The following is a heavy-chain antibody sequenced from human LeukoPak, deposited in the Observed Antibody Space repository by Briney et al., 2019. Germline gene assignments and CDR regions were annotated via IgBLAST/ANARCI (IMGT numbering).Heavy chain of an antibody. J-gene: IGHJ3*02. V-gene: IGHV3-7*01. D-gene: IGHD3-22*01. CDR1: GFTFSSYW. CDR3: AREGPLLVVVMNALDI. Sequence: GGSLRLSCAASGFTFSSYWMSWVRQAPGKGLEWVANIKQDGSEKYYVDSVKGRFTISRDNAKNSLYLQMNSLRAEDTAVYYCAREGPLLVVVMNALDIWGQGTMVTVSS. CDR2: IKQDGSEK.